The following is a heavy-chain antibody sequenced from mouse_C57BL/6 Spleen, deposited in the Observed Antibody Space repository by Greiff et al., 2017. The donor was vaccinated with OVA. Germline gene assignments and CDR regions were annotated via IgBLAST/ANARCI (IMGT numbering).Heavy chain of an antibody. CDR2: ISDGGSYT. CDR3: ARRGRSYAMDY. CDR1: GFTFSSYA. D-gene: IGHD1-1*01. J-gene: IGHJ4*01. V-gene: IGHV5-4*03. Sequence: DVMLVESGGGLVKPGGSLKLSCAASGFTFSSYAMSWVRQTPEKRLEWVATISDGGSYTYYPDNVKGRFTISRDNAKNNLYLQMSHLKSEDTAMYYCARRGRSYAMDYWGQGTSVTVSS.